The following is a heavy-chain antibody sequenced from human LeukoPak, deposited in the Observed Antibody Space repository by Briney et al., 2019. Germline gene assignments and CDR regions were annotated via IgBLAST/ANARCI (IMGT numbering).Heavy chain of an antibody. D-gene: IGHD3-10*01. Sequence: PSQTLSLTCTVSGGSISSGDYYWSWIRQPPGKGLEWIGYIYYSGSTYYNPSLKSRVTISVDTSKNQFSLKLSSVTAADTAVYYCARVDTMVRGVPVGRFDPWGQGTLVTVSS. CDR3: ARVDTMVRGVPVGRFDP. CDR1: GGSISSGDYY. V-gene: IGHV4-30-4*01. J-gene: IGHJ5*02. CDR2: IYYSGST.